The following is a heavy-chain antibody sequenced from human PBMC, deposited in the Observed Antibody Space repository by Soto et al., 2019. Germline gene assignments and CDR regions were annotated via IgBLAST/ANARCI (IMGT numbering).Heavy chain of an antibody. Sequence: ASVKVSCKASGGTFSSYAISWVRQAPGQGLEWMGGIIPIFGTANYAQKFQGRVTITADESTSTAYMELSSLRSEDTAVCYCARVDYYGSGSYYFTDYWGQGTLVTVSS. CDR2: IIPIFGTA. V-gene: IGHV1-69*13. CDR1: GGTFSSYA. J-gene: IGHJ4*02. D-gene: IGHD3-10*01. CDR3: ARVDYYGSGSYYFTDY.